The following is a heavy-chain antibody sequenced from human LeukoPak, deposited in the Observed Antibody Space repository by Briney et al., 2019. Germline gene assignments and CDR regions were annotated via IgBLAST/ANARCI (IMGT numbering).Heavy chain of an antibody. Sequence: PGESLKISFHASGYTFDRSWIGWVRQMPGKGFQWLGIVYPRDSDTRYSPSVEGHVTITADTSIDTAYLQWRSLRASATANYFCVRQIAVAGLTTSEYWYYIGVWGKGTAVTVSS. J-gene: IGHJ6*04. CDR2: VYPRDSDT. V-gene: IGHV5-51*01. CDR3: VRQIAVAGLTTSEYWYYIGV. CDR1: GYTFDRSW. D-gene: IGHD6-19*01.